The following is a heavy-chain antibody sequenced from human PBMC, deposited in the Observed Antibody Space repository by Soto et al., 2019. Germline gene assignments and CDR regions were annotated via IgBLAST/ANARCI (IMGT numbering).Heavy chain of an antibody. D-gene: IGHD3-22*01. CDR2: ISGSGDRT. V-gene: IGHV3-23*01. J-gene: IGHJ1*01. Sequence: EVQLLESGGGLVQPGGSLRLSCAASGITISNYPMSWVRQAPGKGLYWVSGISGSGDRTYYADSAKGRFTISKDISKNSLSLQLDNLGVEDTAVYFCVKDDGGYPSTAPHWGQGTLVTVSS. CDR3: VKDDGGYPSTAPH. CDR1: GITISNYP.